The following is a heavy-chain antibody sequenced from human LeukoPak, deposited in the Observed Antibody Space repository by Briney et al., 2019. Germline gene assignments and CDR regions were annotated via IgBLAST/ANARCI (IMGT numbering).Heavy chain of an antibody. CDR1: GGSISSYY. D-gene: IGHD1-26*01. CDR2: ISYSGNT. Sequence: PSETLSLTCTVSGGSISSYYWSWIRQPPGKGLEWIATISYSGNTYYNSSVKSRVTISRDTSKNQFSVSLNSVTAADTAIYYCVRVLPGSISDCWGQGTLVTVSS. J-gene: IGHJ4*02. V-gene: IGHV4-39*07. CDR3: VRVLPGSISDC.